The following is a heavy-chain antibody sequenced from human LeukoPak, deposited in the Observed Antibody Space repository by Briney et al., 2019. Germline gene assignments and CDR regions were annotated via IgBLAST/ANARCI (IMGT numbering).Heavy chain of an antibody. D-gene: IGHD3-22*01. CDR2: INPSGGST. V-gene: IGHV1-46*01. J-gene: IGHJ4*02. CDR1: GYTFTSYY. CDR3: ARGHGDYYDSSGYYSYYFDY. Sequence: ASVKVSCKASGYTFTSYYMHWVRQAPGQGLEWMGIINPSGGSTSYAQKFQGRVTMTRDMSTSTVYMELSSLRSEDTTVYYCARGHGDYYDSSGYYSYYFDYWGQGTLVTVSS.